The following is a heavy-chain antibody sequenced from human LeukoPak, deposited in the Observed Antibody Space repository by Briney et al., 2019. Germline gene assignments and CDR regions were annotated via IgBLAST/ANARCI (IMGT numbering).Heavy chain of an antibody. CDR2: IIPIFGTA. Sequence: SVKVSCKASGGTFSSYAVSWVRQAPGQGLEWMGGIIPIFGTANCAQKFQGRVTITADESTSTAYMELSSLRSEDTAVYYCARDRDFWSGYASYNWFDPWGQGTLVTVSS. CDR1: GGTFSSYA. V-gene: IGHV1-69*01. CDR3: ARDRDFWSGYASYNWFDP. J-gene: IGHJ5*02. D-gene: IGHD3-3*01.